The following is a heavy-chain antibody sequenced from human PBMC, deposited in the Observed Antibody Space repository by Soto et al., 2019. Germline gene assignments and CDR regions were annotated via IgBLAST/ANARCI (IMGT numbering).Heavy chain of an antibody. CDR3: EREKAPLFYDSGTGPRHSYCGMDV. CDR1: GASVSSNSAA. D-gene: IGHD3-9*01. J-gene: IGHJ6*02. Sequence: SQPLSLPCAISGASVSSNSAAWNWIRQSPSRGLEWLGRTYYRSKWYNDYAVSVKSRITINPDTSKNQFSLQLNSVTPEDTAVYSCEREKAPLFYDSGTGPRHSYCGMDVWGQRSRVTV. CDR2: TYYRSKWYN. V-gene: IGHV6-1*01.